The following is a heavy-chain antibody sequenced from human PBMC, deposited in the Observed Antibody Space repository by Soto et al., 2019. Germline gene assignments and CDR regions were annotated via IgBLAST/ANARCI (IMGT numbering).Heavy chain of an antibody. V-gene: IGHV3-23*01. CDR1: GFPFSHYA. Sequence: VQLLESGGGLVQPGGSLRLSCAASGFPFSHYAMSWVRQAPGKGLEWVSAISGSGNDASYADSVRGRFTTSRDSSKTTVYLQMNGLRPDDTAVYYCASWHEREHAYDVWGQGTTVTVSS. D-gene: IGHD1-1*01. CDR2: ISGSGNDA. CDR3: ASWHEREHAYDV. J-gene: IGHJ3*01.